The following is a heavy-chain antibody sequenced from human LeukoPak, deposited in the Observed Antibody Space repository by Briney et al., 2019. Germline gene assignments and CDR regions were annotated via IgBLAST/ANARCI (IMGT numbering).Heavy chain of an antibody. CDR3: ASGYSSGYYYLDS. CDR1: GGSISSYY. V-gene: IGHV4-59*01. J-gene: IGHJ4*02. CDR2: IHYSGST. Sequence: SETLSLTCTVSGGSISSYYWSWIRQPPGKGLEWIGFIHYSGSTTYNPSLESRVTISVDTARSQFSLRLTSVTAADTAVYYCASGYSSGYYYLDSWGQGTQVTVSS. D-gene: IGHD6-19*01.